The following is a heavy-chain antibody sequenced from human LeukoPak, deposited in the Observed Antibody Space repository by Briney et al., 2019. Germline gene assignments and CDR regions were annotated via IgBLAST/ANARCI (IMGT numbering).Heavy chain of an antibody. V-gene: IGHV4-59*01. J-gene: IGHJ4*02. Sequence: GSLRLSCAASGFTFSSYWMSWVRQAPGKGLEWIGYIYYSGSTNYNPSLKSRVTISRDTSKNQFSLKLTSVTAADTAVYYCARHGSRVLDFWGPGTLVTVSS. D-gene: IGHD1-26*01. CDR3: ARHGSRVLDF. CDR2: IYYSGST. CDR1: GFTFSSYW.